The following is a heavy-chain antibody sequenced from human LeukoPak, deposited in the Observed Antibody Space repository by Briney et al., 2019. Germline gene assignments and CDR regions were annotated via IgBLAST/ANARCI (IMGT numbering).Heavy chain of an antibody. CDR1: GFTFTSDA. V-gene: IGHV3-23*01. CDR2: TVSRGTT. CDR3: AKCSTSAYTTGWCNWIDP. Sequence: GGSLRLSCVASGFTFTSDAMNWVRQAPGKGLEWVSSTVSRGTTQYADSVKGRFTVSRDTSKNTLYLQMNGLRADDTAVYYCAKCSTSAYTTGWCNWIDPWGQGTLVTVSS. D-gene: IGHD6-19*01. J-gene: IGHJ5*02.